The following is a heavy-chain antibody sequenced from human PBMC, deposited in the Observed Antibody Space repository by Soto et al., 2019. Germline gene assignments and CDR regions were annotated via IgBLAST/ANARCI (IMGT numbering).Heavy chain of an antibody. CDR2: INPSGGST. J-gene: IGHJ4*02. CDR1: GYTFTSYY. CDR3: ARSRGSYDRGEYSFLVY. D-gene: IGHD4-17*01. V-gene: IGHV1-46*03. Sequence: ASVKVSCKASGYTFTSYYMHWVRQAPGQELEWMGIINPSGGSTSYAQKFQGRVTMTRDTSTSTVYMELSSLRSEDTAVYYCARSRGSYDRGEYSFLVYWGQGTLVTVSS.